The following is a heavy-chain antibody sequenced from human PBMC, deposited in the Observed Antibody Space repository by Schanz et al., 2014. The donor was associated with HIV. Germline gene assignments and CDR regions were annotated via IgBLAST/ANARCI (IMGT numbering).Heavy chain of an antibody. CDR3: ARVHYYASGSYYTESGAFDI. J-gene: IGHJ3*02. Sequence: EVKLVESGGGLVQPRGSLRLSCEASGFTFSSYWMHWVRQAPGKGLVWVSRINSDGSSTSYADSVKGRFTISRDNAKNTLYLQMNSLRAEDTAVYYCARVHYYASGSYYTESGAFDIWGQGTMVTVSS. CDR2: INSDGSST. V-gene: IGHV3-74*02. CDR1: GFTFSSYW. D-gene: IGHD3-10*01.